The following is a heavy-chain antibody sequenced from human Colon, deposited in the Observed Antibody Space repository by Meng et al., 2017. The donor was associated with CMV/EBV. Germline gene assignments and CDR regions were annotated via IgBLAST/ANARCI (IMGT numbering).Heavy chain of an antibody. Sequence: GGSLRLSCKLSAIIFSDSGTDWVRQAPGKGLEWVAFIRHDGLPSYAASVKGRFSISRDSSKNTVDLQMNSLRTEDSAVYFCVRGINLGMDVWGQGTTVTVSS. D-gene: IGHD1-14*01. CDR1: AIIFSDSG. CDR3: VRGINLGMDV. CDR2: IRHDGLP. V-gene: IGHV3-30*02. J-gene: IGHJ6*02.